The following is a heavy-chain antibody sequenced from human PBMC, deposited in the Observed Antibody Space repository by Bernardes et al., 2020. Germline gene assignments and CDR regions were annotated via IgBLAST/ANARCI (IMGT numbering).Heavy chain of an antibody. D-gene: IGHD3-22*01. CDR3: ARLAYYYDSSGYYRDLYYFDY. Sequence: SETLSLTCTVSGGSISSSSYYWGWIRQPPGKGLEWIGSIYYSGSTYYNPSLKSRVTISVDTSKNQFSLKLSSVTAADTAVYYCARLAYYYDSSGYYRDLYYFDYWGQETLVTVSS. CDR2: IYYSGST. V-gene: IGHV4-39*01. J-gene: IGHJ4*02. CDR1: GGSISSSSYY.